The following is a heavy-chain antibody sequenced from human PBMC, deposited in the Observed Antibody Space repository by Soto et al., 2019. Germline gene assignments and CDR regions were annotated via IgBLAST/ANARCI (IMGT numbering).Heavy chain of an antibody. J-gene: IGHJ4*02. CDR3: AKEHKMYSSSRSDIDY. D-gene: IGHD6-6*01. Sequence: PGGSLRLSCAASGFTFSSYAMSWVRQAPGKWLEWVSAISGSGGSTYYADSVKGRFTISRDNSKNTLYLQMNSLRAEDTAVYYCAKEHKMYSSSRSDIDYWGQGTLVTVSS. V-gene: IGHV3-23*01. CDR1: GFTFSSYA. CDR2: ISGSGGST.